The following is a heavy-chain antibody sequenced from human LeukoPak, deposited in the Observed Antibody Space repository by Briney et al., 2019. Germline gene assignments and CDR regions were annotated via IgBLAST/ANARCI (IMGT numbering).Heavy chain of an antibody. V-gene: IGHV3-23*01. J-gene: IGHJ4*02. D-gene: IGHD2-2*01. CDR2: IANRATST. Sequence: GGSLRLSCSASGFAFSSFAMTWVRQAPRKGLEWVSSIANRATSTYYADSVKGRFTISRDNSKNTVFLQMNSLRAEDTASYYCGRVRYCSSASCSMRYFDYWGQGTLVTVSS. CDR1: GFAFSSFA. CDR3: GRVRYCSSASCSMRYFDY.